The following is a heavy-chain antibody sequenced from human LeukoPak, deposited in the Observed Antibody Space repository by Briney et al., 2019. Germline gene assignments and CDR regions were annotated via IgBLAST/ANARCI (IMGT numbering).Heavy chain of an antibody. CDR2: FSGSGGNT. V-gene: IGHV3-23*01. Sequence: GGSLRLSCAASGFTFSSYAMSWVRQAPGKGLEWVSTFSGSGGNTYYADSVKGRFTISRDNSKNTLYLQMNSLRAEDTAVYYCAKDYGSGSYSDFDYWGQGTLVTVSS. J-gene: IGHJ4*02. CDR1: GFTFSSYA. CDR3: AKDYGSGSYSDFDY. D-gene: IGHD3-10*01.